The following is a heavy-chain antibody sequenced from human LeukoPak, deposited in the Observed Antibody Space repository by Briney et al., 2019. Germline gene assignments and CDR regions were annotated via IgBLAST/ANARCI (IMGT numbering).Heavy chain of an antibody. V-gene: IGHV4-4*07. CDR2: IYTSGST. Sequence: SETLSLTCTVSGGSISSYYWSWIRQPAGKGLERIGRIYTSGSTNYNPSLKSRVTMSVDTSKNQFSLKLSSVTAADTAVYYCARGRLTTLYNWFDPWGQGTLVTVSS. J-gene: IGHJ5*02. CDR3: ARGRLTTLYNWFDP. D-gene: IGHD1-1*01. CDR1: GGSISSYY.